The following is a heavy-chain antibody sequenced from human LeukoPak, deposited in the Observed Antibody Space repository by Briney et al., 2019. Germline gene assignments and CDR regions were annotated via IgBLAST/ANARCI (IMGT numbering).Heavy chain of an antibody. Sequence: QTGGSLRLSCAASGFTASSDYMSWVRQAPGKGLEWVSVIYSGGSTYYADSVKGRFFISRDNSKNMLYLQMNSLRAEDTAVYFCARGLKISGGATYYFDYWGQGTLVTVSS. D-gene: IGHD3-16*01. CDR3: ARGLKISGGATYYFDY. J-gene: IGHJ4*02. CDR2: IYSGGST. CDR1: GFTASSDY. V-gene: IGHV3-53*01.